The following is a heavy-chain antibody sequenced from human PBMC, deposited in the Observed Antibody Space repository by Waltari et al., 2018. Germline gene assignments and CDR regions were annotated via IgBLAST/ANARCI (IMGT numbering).Heavy chain of an antibody. CDR3: TRDLYGSGGDWFDP. Sequence: EERLVESGGGLVKPGGSLRLSCVASGFRFSDYDMNWGRQAPGTGVEWLSSIGGTHSNIFCAESVRGRFTVSRDNSKNSLYVEMSNVRAEDTGLYYCTRDLYGSGGDWFDPWGQGTLVTVSS. J-gene: IGHJ5*02. CDR2: IGGTHSNI. V-gene: IGHV3-21*03. CDR1: GFRFSDYD. D-gene: IGHD3-10*01.